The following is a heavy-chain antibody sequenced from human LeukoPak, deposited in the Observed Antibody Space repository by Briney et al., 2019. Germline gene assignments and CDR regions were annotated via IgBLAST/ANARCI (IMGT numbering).Heavy chain of an antibody. V-gene: IGHV3-23*01. CDR2: ISGSGGST. CDR1: GFTFSSYA. Sequence: PGGSLRLSCAASGFTFSSYAMSWVRQAPGKGLEWVSAISGSGGSTYYADSVKGRFTISRDNSKNTLYLQMNSLRAEDTAVYYCAKDIWFGELFRWAFDYWGQGTLVTVSS. CDR3: AKDIWFGELFRWAFDY. J-gene: IGHJ4*02. D-gene: IGHD3-10*01.